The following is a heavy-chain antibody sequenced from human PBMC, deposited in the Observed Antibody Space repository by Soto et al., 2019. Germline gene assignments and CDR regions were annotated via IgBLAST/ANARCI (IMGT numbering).Heavy chain of an antibody. CDR3: ARSYYDSSGYYSIDY. CDR1: GGSISSYY. V-gene: IGHV4-59*01. J-gene: IGHJ4*02. Sequence: SETLSLTCTVSGGSISSYYWSWVRQPPGKGLEWIGYIYYSGSTNYNPSLKSRVTISVDTSKNQFSLKLSSVTAADTAVYYCARSYYDSSGYYSIDYWGQGTLVTVSS. CDR2: IYYSGST. D-gene: IGHD3-22*01.